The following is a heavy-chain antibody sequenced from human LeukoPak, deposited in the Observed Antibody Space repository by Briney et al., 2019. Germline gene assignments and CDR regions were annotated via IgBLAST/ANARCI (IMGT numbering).Heavy chain of an antibody. J-gene: IGHJ4*02. D-gene: IGHD4-23*01. V-gene: IGHV3-21*04. CDR3: AKDIAGYGGNSPDY. CDR1: GFTFSSYS. CDR2: ISSGSSYI. Sequence: PGGSLRLSCAVSGFTFSSYSMNWVRQAPGKGLEWVSSISSGSSYIYYADSVKGRFTISRDNAKNSLYLQMNSLRAEDTALYYCAKDIAGYGGNSPDYWGQGTLVTVSS.